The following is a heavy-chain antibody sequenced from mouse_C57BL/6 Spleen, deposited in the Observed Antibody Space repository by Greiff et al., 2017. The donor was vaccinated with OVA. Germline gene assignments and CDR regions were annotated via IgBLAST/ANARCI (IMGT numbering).Heavy chain of an antibody. CDR1: GYTFTSYW. CDR3: ARDYVEYYFDY. Sequence: QVQLQQPGAELVKPGASVKLSCKASGYTFTSYWMHWVKQRPGRGLGWIGRIDPTSGGNKKNEKFKRKATLTVDKSSSTAYMQLSSLTSDDAAVYYCARDYVEYYFDYWGKGTTLTVSS. CDR2: IDPTSGGN. J-gene: IGHJ2*01. D-gene: IGHD2-4*01. V-gene: IGHV1-72*01.